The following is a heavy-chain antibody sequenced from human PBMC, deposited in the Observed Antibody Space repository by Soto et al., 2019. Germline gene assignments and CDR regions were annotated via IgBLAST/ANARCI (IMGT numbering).Heavy chain of an antibody. D-gene: IGHD1-26*01. J-gene: IGHJ4*02. CDR3: AKVPLKYSGSYFDY. Sequence: GWSLRLSCAASGFTFSTYPMSWVRPAPGKGLEWVSIISGSGGNTDYADSVKGRFTMSRDNSKNTVYLQMNSLRAEDTAVYYCAKVPLKYSGSYFDYSGQGTLVTVSS. CDR1: GFTFSTYP. CDR2: ISGSGGNT. V-gene: IGHV3-23*01.